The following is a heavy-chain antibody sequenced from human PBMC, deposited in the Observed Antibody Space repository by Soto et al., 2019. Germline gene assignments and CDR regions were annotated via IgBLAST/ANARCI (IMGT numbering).Heavy chain of an antibody. J-gene: IGHJ6*02. CDR1: GYSFTSYW. Sequence: GESLKISCQGSGYSFTSYWIGWVRQMPGKGLEWMGIIYPGDSDTRYSPSFQGQVTISADKSISTAYLQWSSLKASDTAMYYCARRYGSGSYFPYYYYGMDVWGQGTTVTVSS. V-gene: IGHV5-51*01. CDR2: IYPGDSDT. D-gene: IGHD3-10*01. CDR3: ARRYGSGSYFPYYYYGMDV.